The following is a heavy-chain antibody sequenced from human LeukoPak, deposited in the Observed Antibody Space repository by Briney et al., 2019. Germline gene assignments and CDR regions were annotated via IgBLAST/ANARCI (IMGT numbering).Heavy chain of an antibody. D-gene: IGHD3-3*01. CDR1: GFIFSSYS. V-gene: IGHV3-48*01. J-gene: IGHJ5*02. Sequence: GGSLRLSCSASGFIFSSYSMNWVRQAPGKGLEWVSYISSSSTTIYYADSVKGRFTISRDNAKNSLYLQMNSLRVADTAVYYCARGPYKDFWSGYSDHWGQGTLVTVPS. CDR3: ARGPYKDFWSGYSDH. CDR2: ISSSSTTI.